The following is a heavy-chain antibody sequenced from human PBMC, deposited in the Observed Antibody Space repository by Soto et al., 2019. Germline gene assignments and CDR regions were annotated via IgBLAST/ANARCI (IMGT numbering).Heavy chain of an antibody. CDR3: VRSPYSGWVDE. D-gene: IGHD5-12*01. J-gene: IGHJ4*02. CDR2: IKTDGSYT. V-gene: IGHV3-74*01. CDR1: GFNFSNHW. Sequence: GGSLRLSCAASGFNFSNHWMHWVRQAPGKGLVWVSRIKTDGSYTNYADSVKGRFTISRDNAKNTLYLQMNSLRADDTAVDYCVRSPYSGWVDEWGQGTPVTVSS.